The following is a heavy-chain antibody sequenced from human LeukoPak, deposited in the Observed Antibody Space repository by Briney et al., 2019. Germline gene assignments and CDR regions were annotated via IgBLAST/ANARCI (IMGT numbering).Heavy chain of an antibody. CDR1: GFTFDDYA. D-gene: IGHD6-19*01. CDR2: ISWNSGSI. J-gene: IGHJ3*02. V-gene: IGHV3-9*01. Sequence: PGRSLRLSCAASGFTFDDYAMHWVRQAPGKGLEWVSGISWNSGSIGYADSVKGRFTICRDNAKNSLYLQMNSLRAEDTALYYCAKDIAGAVAGRLGPGDAFDIWGQGTMVTVSS. CDR3: AKDIAGAVAGRLGPGDAFDI.